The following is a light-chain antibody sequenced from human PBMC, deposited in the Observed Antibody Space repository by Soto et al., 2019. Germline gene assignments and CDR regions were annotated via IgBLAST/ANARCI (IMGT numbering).Light chain of an antibody. V-gene: IGLV1-40*01. CDR1: SLNIGAGYD. J-gene: IGLJ1*01. CDR2: GNS. Sequence: QSALTQPPSVSGAPGQRVTISCTGSSLNIGAGYDVHWYQQLPGTAPKLLIYGNSNRPSGVPDRFSGSKSGTSASLAITGLQAEDEADYYCQSYDSSLRGSDVFGTGTKVTVL. CDR3: QSYDSSLRGSDV.